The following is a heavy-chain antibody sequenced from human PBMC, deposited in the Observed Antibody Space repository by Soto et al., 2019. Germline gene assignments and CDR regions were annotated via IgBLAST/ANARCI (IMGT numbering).Heavy chain of an antibody. CDR3: AREKGILHPLYYYGMDV. V-gene: IGHV3-30-3*01. J-gene: IGHJ6*02. CDR1: GFTFSSYA. Sequence: GGSLRLSCAASGFTFSSYAMHWVRQAPGKGLEWVAVISYDGGNKYYADSVKGRFTISRDNSKNTLYLQMNSLRAEDTAVYYCAREKGILHPLYYYGMDVWGQGTTVTVSS. CDR2: ISYDGGNK. D-gene: IGHD1-20*01.